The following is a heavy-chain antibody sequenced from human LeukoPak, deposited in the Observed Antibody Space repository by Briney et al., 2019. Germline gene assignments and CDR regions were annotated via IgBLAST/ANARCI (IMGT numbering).Heavy chain of an antibody. CDR3: ATVRYDYGDYGRSYYYMDV. Sequence: ASVKVSCKVSGYTLTELSMHWVRQAPGKGLEWMGGFDPEDGETIYAQKFQGRVTMIEDTSTDTAYMELSSLRSEDTAVYYCATVRYDYGDYGRSYYYMDVWGKGTTVTISS. CDR1: GYTLTELS. CDR2: FDPEDGET. V-gene: IGHV1-24*01. J-gene: IGHJ6*03. D-gene: IGHD4-17*01.